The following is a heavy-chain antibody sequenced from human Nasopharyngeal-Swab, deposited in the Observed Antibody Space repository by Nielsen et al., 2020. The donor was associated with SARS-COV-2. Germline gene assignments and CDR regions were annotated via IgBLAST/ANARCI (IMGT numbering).Heavy chain of an antibody. V-gene: IGHV4-59*01. CDR2: IYYSGST. D-gene: IGHD6-13*01. CDR3: ARTAGYYYMDV. CDR1: GGPISSYS. J-gene: IGHJ6*03. Sequence: SNTLSLPCALSGGPISSYSWSWIRLPPGKGLEWIGYIYYSGSTNYSPSLKSRVTISVDTSKNQFSLKLNSVTAADTAVYYCARTAGYYYMDVWGKGTTVTVSS.